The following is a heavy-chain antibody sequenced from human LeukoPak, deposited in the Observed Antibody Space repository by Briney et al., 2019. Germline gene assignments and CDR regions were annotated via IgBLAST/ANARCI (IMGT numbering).Heavy chain of an antibody. D-gene: IGHD3-22*01. Sequence: SETLSLTCTVSGGSVNSGSYYWSWIRQPPGKGPEWIGYIYYSGSTNYNPSLKSRVTISVDTSKNQFSLKLSSVTAADTAVYYCARVPYYYNSGGTYWGQGTLVTVSS. CDR2: IYYSGST. CDR3: ARVPYYYNSGGTY. V-gene: IGHV4-61*01. CDR1: GGSVNSGSYY. J-gene: IGHJ4*02.